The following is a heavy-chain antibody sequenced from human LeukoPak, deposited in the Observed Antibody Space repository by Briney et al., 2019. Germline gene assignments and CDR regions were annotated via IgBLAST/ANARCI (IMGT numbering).Heavy chain of an antibody. Sequence: SETLSLTCTVSGVSVSSSSFYWGWIRQPPGKGLEWIGSIYYSGDTYYNPSLKSRVTISVDTSKNQFSLKLTSVTAADTALYYCAKEGYSSGWFDYWGQGTLVTVSS. V-gene: IGHV4-39*07. CDR1: GVSVSSSSFY. CDR3: AKEGYSSGWFDY. J-gene: IGHJ5*01. D-gene: IGHD6-19*01. CDR2: IYYSGDT.